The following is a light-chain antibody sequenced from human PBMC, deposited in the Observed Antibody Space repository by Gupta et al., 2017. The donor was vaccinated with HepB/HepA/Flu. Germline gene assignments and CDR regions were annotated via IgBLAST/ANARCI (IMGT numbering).Light chain of an antibody. V-gene: IGLV1-40*01. CDR1: SSNIGAGYD. J-gene: IGLJ2*01. CDR3: QSYDSSLSGVV. CDR2: GNS. Sequence: QSVLTQPPSVSGVPGQWVTISCTGSSSNIGAGYDVHWYQQLPGTAPKLLIYGNSNRPSGVPDRFSGSKSGTSASLAITGLQAEDEADYYCQSYDSSLSGVVFGGGTKLTVL.